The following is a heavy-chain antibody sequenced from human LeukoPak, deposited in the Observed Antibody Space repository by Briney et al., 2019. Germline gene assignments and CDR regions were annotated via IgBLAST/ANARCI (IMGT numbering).Heavy chain of an antibody. CDR2: ISGSSGTT. D-gene: IGHD5-24*01. Sequence: PGGSLRLSCAASGFTFSSYSMSWVRQAPGKGLEWISVISGSSGTTFYADSVKGRFTISRDNSKNTLDLQMNSLRAEDTAVYYCARENWLGGGLNAFDIWGQGTMVTVSS. V-gene: IGHV3-23*01. J-gene: IGHJ3*02. CDR3: ARENWLGGGLNAFDI. CDR1: GFTFSSYS.